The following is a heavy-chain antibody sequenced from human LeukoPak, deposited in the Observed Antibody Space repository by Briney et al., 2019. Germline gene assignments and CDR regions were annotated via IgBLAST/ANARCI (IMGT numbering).Heavy chain of an antibody. Sequence: GGSLRLSCAASGFTFDDYAMHWVRQAPGKGLEWVSGISWNSGSIGYADSVKGRFTISRDNAKNSLYLQMNSLRAEDTAWYYCAKGGTLREFDYWGQGTLVTVSS. D-gene: IGHD3-16*01. CDR1: GFTFDDYA. CDR3: AKGGTLREFDY. CDR2: ISWNSGSI. V-gene: IGHV3-9*01. J-gene: IGHJ4*02.